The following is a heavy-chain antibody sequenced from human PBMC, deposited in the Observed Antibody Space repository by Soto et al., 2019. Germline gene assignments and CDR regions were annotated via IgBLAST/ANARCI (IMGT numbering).Heavy chain of an antibody. J-gene: IGHJ2*01. CDR2: ITGSGGST. CDR3: AKRKGAVASNWYFDV. Sequence: EVQLLESGGGLVQPGGSLRLSCAASGFTFNTYAMSWVRQAPGKGLEWVSGITGSGGSTYYTDSVKGRFTISRDNSKNTLYLQMNSLRADDTAVYYCAKRKGAVASNWYFDVWGRGTLLTVSS. V-gene: IGHV3-23*01. D-gene: IGHD2-15*01. CDR1: GFTFNTYA.